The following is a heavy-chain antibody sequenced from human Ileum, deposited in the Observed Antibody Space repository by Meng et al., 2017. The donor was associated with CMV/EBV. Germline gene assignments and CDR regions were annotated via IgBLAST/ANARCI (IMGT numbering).Heavy chain of an antibody. CDR3: TTGYGSSWYG. CDR1: GCTSSDAW. D-gene: IGHD6-13*01. CDR2: VRRKIDGETT. J-gene: IGHJ4*02. V-gene: IGHV3-15*01. Sequence: SCAASGCTSSDAWMSWVRQAPGKGLEWVGVVRRKIDGETTEYAAPAKGRFTISRDDSKKMAYLEMSSLRVEDTGLYYCTTGYGSSWYGWGQGTLVTVSS.